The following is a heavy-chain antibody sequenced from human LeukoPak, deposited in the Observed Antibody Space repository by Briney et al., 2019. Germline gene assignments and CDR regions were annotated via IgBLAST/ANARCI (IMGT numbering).Heavy chain of an antibody. D-gene: IGHD2-2*02. J-gene: IGHJ3*02. Sequence: ASVKVSCKASGYTFTSYGISWVRQAPGQGLEWMGWISAYNGNTNYAQKLQGRVTMTTDTSTSTAYMELRSLRSDDTAVYYCARTRGGYCDRTNCYRDAFDIWGQGTMVTVSS. CDR3: ARTRGGYCDRTNCYRDAFDI. CDR1: GYTFTSYG. CDR2: ISAYNGNT. V-gene: IGHV1-18*01.